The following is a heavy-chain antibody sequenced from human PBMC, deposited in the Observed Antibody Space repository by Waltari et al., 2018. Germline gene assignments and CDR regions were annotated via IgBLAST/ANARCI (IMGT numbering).Heavy chain of an antibody. CDR1: GGPFSGYY. CDR2: INHSGST. CDR3: ARVIVGGGYFDY. Sequence: QVQLQLWGAGLLKPSETLSLTCAVDGGPFSGYYWRWLRQPPGKGLEWIGEINHSGSTNYNASLKRRVTISVDTSKNQFSLKLSSVTAADTAVYYCARVIVGGGYFDYWGQGTLVTVSS. D-gene: IGHD3-16*01. J-gene: IGHJ4*02. V-gene: IGHV4-34*01.